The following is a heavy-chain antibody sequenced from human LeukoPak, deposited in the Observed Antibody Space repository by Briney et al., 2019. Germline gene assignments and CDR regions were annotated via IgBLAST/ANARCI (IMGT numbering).Heavy chain of an antibody. V-gene: IGHV3-48*01. J-gene: IGHJ3*02. CDR1: GFTFSSYS. D-gene: IGHD4-23*01. CDR3: ARARGVTVTLDAFDI. CDR2: ISSSSSTI. Sequence: GGSLRLSCAASGFTFSSYSMNWVRQAPGKGLEWVSYISSSSSTIYYADSVKGRFTISRDNAKNSLYLQMNSLRAEDTAVYYCARARGVTVTLDAFDIWGQGTMVTVSS.